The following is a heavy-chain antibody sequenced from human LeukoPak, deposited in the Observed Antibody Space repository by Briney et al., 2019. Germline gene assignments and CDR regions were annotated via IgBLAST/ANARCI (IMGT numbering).Heavy chain of an antibody. J-gene: IGHJ6*04. D-gene: IGHD3-10*02. V-gene: IGHV3-74*03. CDR2: ISRDGSRT. CDR3: AELGITMIGGV. CDR1: GFTFSSYW. Sequence: GGSLRLSCAASGFTFSSYWMHWVRQAPGKGLVWVARISRDGSRTTYADSMKGRFTISRDNAKNTLYLQMNSLRAEDTAVYYCAELGITMIGGVWGKGTTVTISS.